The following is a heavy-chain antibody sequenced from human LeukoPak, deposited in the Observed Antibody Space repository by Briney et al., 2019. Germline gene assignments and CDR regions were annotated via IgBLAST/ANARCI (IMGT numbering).Heavy chain of an antibody. Sequence: SVKVSCKASGYTFTSYGISWVRQAPGQGLEWMGWIIPILGIANYAQKFQGRVTITADKSTSTAYMELSSLRSEDTAVYYCARVPQAHNWITNWFDPWGQGTLVTVSS. D-gene: IGHD1-20*01. V-gene: IGHV1-69*10. CDR3: ARVPQAHNWITNWFDP. J-gene: IGHJ5*02. CDR2: IIPILGIA. CDR1: GYTFTSYG.